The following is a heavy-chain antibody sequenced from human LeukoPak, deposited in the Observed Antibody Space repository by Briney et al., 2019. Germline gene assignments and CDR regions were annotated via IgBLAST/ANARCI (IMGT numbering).Heavy chain of an antibody. D-gene: IGHD1-14*01. J-gene: IGHJ4*02. CDR2: LIPIFCTP. CDR3: ARDTVITGTTRV. Sequence: GRLIPIFCTPNYAHKFQRRVTIPTDESTSTAYMELSSLRSEDTAVHYCARDTVITGTTRVWGQGTLVTVSS. V-gene: IGHV1-69*05.